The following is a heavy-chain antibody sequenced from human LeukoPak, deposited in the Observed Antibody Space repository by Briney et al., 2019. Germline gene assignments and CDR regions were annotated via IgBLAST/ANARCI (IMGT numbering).Heavy chain of an antibody. J-gene: IGHJ3*02. CDR1: GASISSYY. Sequence: SETLSLTCTVSGASISSYYWSCIRQPPGKGLEWIGYIYYSGSTNYNPSLKSRVTISVDTSKNQFSLKLSSVTAADTAVYYCARGPTRDDVFDIWGQGTMVTVSS. CDR3: ARGPTRDDVFDI. V-gene: IGHV4-59*01. CDR2: IYYSGST.